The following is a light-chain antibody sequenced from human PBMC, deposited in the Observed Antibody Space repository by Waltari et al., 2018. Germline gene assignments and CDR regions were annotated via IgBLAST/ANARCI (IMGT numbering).Light chain of an antibody. Sequence: EIVMTQPPATLSVSPGARAPLSCSASQRVSSDLDWYQHKPGQAPRLLMYAASTRATGIPARFSGSGSWTEFTLTISSLQFEDFAVYYCQQYNNWPRTFGQGTKVEIK. CDR3: QQYNNWPRT. CDR2: AAS. V-gene: IGKV3-15*01. CDR1: QRVSSD. J-gene: IGKJ1*01.